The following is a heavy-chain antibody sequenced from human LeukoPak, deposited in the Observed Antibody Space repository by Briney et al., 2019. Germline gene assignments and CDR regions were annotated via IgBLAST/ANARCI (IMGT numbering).Heavy chain of an antibody. D-gene: IGHD4-17*01. CDR1: GFTFTGYY. CDR3: ARDRVTTNTPYFDS. V-gene: IGHV1-2*02. Sequence: ASVKVSCKTSGFTFTGYYMHWVRQAPGQGLEWIGWINLNSGGTNYAQNFQGRVTMTRDTSITTAYMELSRLTSDDTAVYYCARDRVTTNTPYFDSWGQGTLVTVSS. CDR2: INLNSGGT. J-gene: IGHJ4*02.